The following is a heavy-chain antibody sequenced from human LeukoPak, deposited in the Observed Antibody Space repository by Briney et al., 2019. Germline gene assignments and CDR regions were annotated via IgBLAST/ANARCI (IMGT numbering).Heavy chain of an antibody. CDR3: AKDLHEIAADY. Sequence: GGSLRLSCEASGFTFSSFWMHWVRQAPGKGLVWVARIKGDGITTNYADPAKGRFTVSRDNAKNTVYLQMNSLRAEDTAVYYCAKDLHEIAADYWGQGTLVTDAS. CDR1: GFTFSSFW. D-gene: IGHD2-21*01. CDR2: IKGDGITT. V-gene: IGHV3-74*01. J-gene: IGHJ4*02.